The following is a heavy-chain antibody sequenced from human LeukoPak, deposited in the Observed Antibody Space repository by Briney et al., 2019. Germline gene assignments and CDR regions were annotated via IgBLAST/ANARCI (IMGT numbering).Heavy chain of an antibody. D-gene: IGHD3-22*01. Sequence: TGGSLRLSCEGSAFIFSGHWMNWVRQTPGKGLEWVASIKEDGSERQYVDSVKGRFTISRDNSKNTLYLQMNSLRAEDTAVYYCARGDPFPEVVNYYDSSGNYGMDVWGQGTTVTVSS. V-gene: IGHV3-7*01. J-gene: IGHJ6*02. CDR3: ARGDPFPEVVNYYDSSGNYGMDV. CDR2: IKEDGSER. CDR1: AFIFSGHW.